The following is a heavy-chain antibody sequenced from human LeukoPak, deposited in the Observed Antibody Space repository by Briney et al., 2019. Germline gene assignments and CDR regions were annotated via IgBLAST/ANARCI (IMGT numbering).Heavy chain of an antibody. Sequence: GASVKVSCKASGGTFSSYAISWVRQAPGQGLEWMGGIIPIFGTANYAQKFQGRVTITADESTSTAYMELSSLRSEDTAVHYCAGTYCSSTSCYYGRAFDIWGQGTMVTVSS. CDR2: IIPIFGTA. CDR3: AGTYCSSTSCYYGRAFDI. CDR1: GGTFSSYA. V-gene: IGHV1-69*13. J-gene: IGHJ3*02. D-gene: IGHD2-2*01.